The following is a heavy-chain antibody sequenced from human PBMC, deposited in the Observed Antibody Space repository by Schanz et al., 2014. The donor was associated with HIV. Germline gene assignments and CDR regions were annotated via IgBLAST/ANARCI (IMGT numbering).Heavy chain of an antibody. V-gene: IGHV3-33*01. CDR3: AREIDSSSWSFAGYYYGMDV. J-gene: IGHJ6*02. CDR2: IWNDGTNK. Sequence: QVQLVESGGGVVQPGRSLRLSCAASGFTFSSYGMHWVRQAPGKGLEWVAVIWNDGTNKYHADSVKGRFTISRDNSKNTLYLQMNSLRAEDTAVYFCAREIDSSSWSFAGYYYGMDVWGRGTTVTVAS. CDR1: GFTFSSYG. D-gene: IGHD6-13*01.